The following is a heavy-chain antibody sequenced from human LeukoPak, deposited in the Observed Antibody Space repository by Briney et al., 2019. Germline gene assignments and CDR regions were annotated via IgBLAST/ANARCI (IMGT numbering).Heavy chain of an antibody. CDR2: ITGSSTYI. V-gene: IGHV3-21*01. CDR3: ARGRFAIAPADAFDI. J-gene: IGHJ3*02. D-gene: IGHD6-13*01. Sequence: GGSLRLSCAASGFTFNSYSMNWVRQAPGKGLEWVSSITGSSTYIYYADSVKGRFIISRDNARNSLYLQINSLRAEDTAIYYCARGRFAIAPADAFDIWGRGTMVTVSS. CDR1: GFTFNSYS.